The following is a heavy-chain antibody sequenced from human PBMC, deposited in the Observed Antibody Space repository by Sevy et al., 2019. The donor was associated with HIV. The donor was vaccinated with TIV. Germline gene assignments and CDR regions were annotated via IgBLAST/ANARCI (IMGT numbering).Heavy chain of an antibody. CDR3: ASLPNNYYDISGYSGDNAFDL. Sequence: GGSLRLSCAASGFTFSNYGMHWVRQPPGKGLEWVAVIWNDRQNKHYGDFVKGRFTISRDNSKNTLYLQMNSLRVEDTAVYYCASLPNNYYDISGYSGDNAFDLWGRGTMVTVSS. V-gene: IGHV3-33*03. CDR2: IWNDRQNK. J-gene: IGHJ3*01. CDR1: GFTFSNYG. D-gene: IGHD3-22*01.